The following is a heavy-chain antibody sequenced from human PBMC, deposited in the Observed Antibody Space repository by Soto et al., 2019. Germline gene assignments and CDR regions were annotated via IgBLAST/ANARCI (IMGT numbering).Heavy chain of an antibody. CDR3: ARLHYSAPAGGSSMDV. Sequence: PGESLKISCKGSGYSFTSYWISWVRQMPGKGLEWMGRIDPSDSYTNYSPSFQGHVTISADKSISTAYLQWSSLKASGTAMYYCARLHYSAPAGGSSMDVWGQGTMVTVSS. V-gene: IGHV5-10-1*01. J-gene: IGHJ6*02. CDR2: IDPSDSYT. CDR1: GYSFTSYW. D-gene: IGHD6-13*01.